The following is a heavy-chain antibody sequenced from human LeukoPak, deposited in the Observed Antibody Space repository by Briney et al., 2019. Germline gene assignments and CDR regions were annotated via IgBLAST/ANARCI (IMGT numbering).Heavy chain of an antibody. CDR2: ISSSSSTI. CDR1: GFTFSSYS. D-gene: IGHD3-22*01. J-gene: IGHJ6*03. V-gene: IGHV3-48*01. Sequence: GGSLRLSCAASGFTFSSYSMNWVRQAPGKGLEWVSYISSSSSTIYYADSVKGRFTISRDNAKNSLYLQMNSLRAEDTAVYYCARYHYDSSGYYLGSYYYYYMDVWGKGTTVTVSS. CDR3: ARYHYDSSGYYLGSYYYYYMDV.